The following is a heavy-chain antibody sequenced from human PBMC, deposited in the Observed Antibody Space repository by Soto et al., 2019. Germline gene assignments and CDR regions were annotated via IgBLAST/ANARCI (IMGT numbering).Heavy chain of an antibody. V-gene: IGHV1-18*01. CDR3: ARVEVAVVVAATPYYYYYMDV. CDR2: ISAYSGNT. J-gene: IGHJ6*03. Sequence: GASVKVSCKASGYTFTSYGISWVRQAPGQGLEWMGWISAYSGNTNYAQKLQGRVTMTTDTSTSTAYMELRSLRSDDTAVYYCARVEVAVVVAATPYYYYYMDVWGKGTTVTVSS. CDR1: GYTFTSYG. D-gene: IGHD2-15*01.